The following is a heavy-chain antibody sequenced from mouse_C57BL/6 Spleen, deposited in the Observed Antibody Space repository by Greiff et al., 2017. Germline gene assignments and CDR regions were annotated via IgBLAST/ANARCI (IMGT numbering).Heavy chain of an antibody. D-gene: IGHD2-5*01. CDR3: ARSGYSNYWYFDV. V-gene: IGHV1-82*01. CDR2: IYPGDGDT. Sequence: VQLQQSGPELVKPGASVKISCKASGYAFSSSWMNWVKQRPGKGLEWIGRIYPGDGDTTYNGKFKGKATLTADKSSSTAYMQLSSLTSEDSAVYFCARSGYSNYWYFDVWGTGTTVTVSS. CDR1: GYAFSSSW. J-gene: IGHJ1*03.